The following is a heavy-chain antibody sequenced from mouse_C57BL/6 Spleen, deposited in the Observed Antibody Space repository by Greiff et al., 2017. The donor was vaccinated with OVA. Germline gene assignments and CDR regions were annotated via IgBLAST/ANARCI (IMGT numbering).Heavy chain of an antibody. CDR2: IYPGDGDT. Sequence: QVQLQQSGPELVKPGASVKISCKASGYAFSSSWMNWVKQRPGTGLEWIGRIYPGDGDTNYNGKFKGKATLTADKSSSTAYMQLSSLTSEDSAVYFYARGGYYGSSYSWFAYWGQGTLVTVSA. CDR3: ARGGYYGSSYSWFAY. CDR1: GYAFSSSW. D-gene: IGHD1-1*01. V-gene: IGHV1-82*01. J-gene: IGHJ3*01.